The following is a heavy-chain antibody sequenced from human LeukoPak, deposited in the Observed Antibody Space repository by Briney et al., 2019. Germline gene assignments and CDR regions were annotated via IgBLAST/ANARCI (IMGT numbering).Heavy chain of an antibody. CDR1: GFTVSSNY. CDR3: AREGAAAAAYY. J-gene: IGHJ4*02. V-gene: IGHV3-53*01. D-gene: IGHD2-2*01. CDR2: IYSGDST. Sequence: GGSLRLSCAASGFTVSSNYMSWVRQAPGKGLEWVSVIYSGDSTYYGDSVKGRFTISRDNSKSTLYLQMNSLRAEDTAVYYCAREGAAAAAYYWGQGTLVTVSS.